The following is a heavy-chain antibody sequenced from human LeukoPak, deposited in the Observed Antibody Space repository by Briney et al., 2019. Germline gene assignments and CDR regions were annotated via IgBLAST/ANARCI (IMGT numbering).Heavy chain of an antibody. V-gene: IGHV1-2*02. CDR1: GYTFTDYF. Sequence: ASVKVSCKASGYTFTDYFIHWVRQAPGQGLEWVGWINPNSGDTNYAQKFQGRVTMTRDKSVSTAYMELSRLRSDDTAVYYCARVAVAGLWDYDYWGQGTLVTVSS. D-gene: IGHD6-13*01. CDR2: INPNSGDT. J-gene: IGHJ4*02. CDR3: ARVAVAGLWDYDY.